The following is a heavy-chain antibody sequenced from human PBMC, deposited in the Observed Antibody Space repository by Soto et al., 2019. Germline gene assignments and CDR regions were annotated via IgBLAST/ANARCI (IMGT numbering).Heavy chain of an antibody. J-gene: IGHJ4*02. D-gene: IGHD1-26*01. Sequence: SETMSLTCTVSGGSVSSGSYYWSWIRQPPGKGLEWIGYIYYSGSTNYNPSLKSRVTISVDTSKNQFSLKLSSVTAADTAMYYCARVGSYLDYWGQGTLVTVSS. CDR1: GGSVSSGSYY. CDR3: ARVGSYLDY. V-gene: IGHV4-61*01. CDR2: IYYSGST.